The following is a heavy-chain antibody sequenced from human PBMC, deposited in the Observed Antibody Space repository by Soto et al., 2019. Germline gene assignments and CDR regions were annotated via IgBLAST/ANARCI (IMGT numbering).Heavy chain of an antibody. CDR3: AKASEQWLVRWWFDP. J-gene: IGHJ5*02. CDR2: ISGSGGST. CDR1: GFTFSSYA. Sequence: GGSLRLSCAASGFTFSSYAMSWVRQAPGKGLEWVSAISGSGGSTYYADSVKGRFTISRDNSKNTLYLQMNSLRAEDTAVYYCAKASEQWLVRWWFDPWGQGTLVTVSS. D-gene: IGHD6-19*01. V-gene: IGHV3-23*01.